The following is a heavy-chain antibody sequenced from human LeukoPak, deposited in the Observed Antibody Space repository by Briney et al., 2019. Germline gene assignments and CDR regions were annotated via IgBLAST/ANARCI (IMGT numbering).Heavy chain of an antibody. CDR1: GFTVSTYY. V-gene: IGHV3-53*01. CDR3: ARGLGYCTSTTCLLPFDY. D-gene: IGHD2-2*01. J-gene: IGHJ4*02. CDR2: IYSGGST. Sequence: GGSLRLSCAPSGFTVSTYYMTWVRPAPGKRLECVSVIYSGGSTYYADSVKGRFTVSRDNSKNTLYLQMNSLRAEDTAMYYCARGLGYCTSTTCLLPFDYWGQGTLVTVSS.